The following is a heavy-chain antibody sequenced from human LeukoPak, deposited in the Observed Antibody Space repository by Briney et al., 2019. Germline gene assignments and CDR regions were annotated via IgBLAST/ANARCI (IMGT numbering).Heavy chain of an antibody. CDR2: IYYSGST. CDR3: ARQGVAAAGKDYYYYYGMDV. Sequence: SETLSLTCTVSGGSISSSRYYWGWIRQPPGKGLEWIGSIYYSGSTYYNPSLKSRVTISVDTSKNQFSLKLSSVTAADTAVYYCARQGVAAAGKDYYYYYGMDVWGQGTTVTVSS. CDR1: GGSISSSRYY. D-gene: IGHD6-13*01. J-gene: IGHJ6*02. V-gene: IGHV4-39*01.